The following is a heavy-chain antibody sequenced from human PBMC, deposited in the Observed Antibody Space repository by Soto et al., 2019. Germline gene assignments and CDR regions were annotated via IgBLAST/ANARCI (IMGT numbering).Heavy chain of an antibody. CDR2: ISAYNGNT. V-gene: IGHV1-18*01. Sequence: QVQLVQSGAEVKKPGASVQVSCKASAYTFTSYGISWVLQAPGQGLEWMGWISAYNGNTHYARRLQGRVTMTTDTSTSTAYMELRSLRSDDTAVYYCARDLGDAFDMWGQGTMVTVSS. CDR1: AYTFTSYG. J-gene: IGHJ3*02. CDR3: ARDLGDAFDM.